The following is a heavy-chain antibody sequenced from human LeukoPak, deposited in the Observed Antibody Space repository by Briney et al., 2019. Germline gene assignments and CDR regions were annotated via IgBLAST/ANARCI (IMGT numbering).Heavy chain of an antibody. CDR2: IYYSGST. V-gene: IGHV4-59*08. J-gene: IGHJ3*02. D-gene: IGHD5-24*01. CDR3: ARHERDVSLDHAFDI. CDR1: GGSISSYY. Sequence: NPSATLSLTCPISGGSISSYYWSWIRQPPGKGLEWIGYIYYSGSTSYNPSLKSRVTILVDTSKNQFSLKLRSVTAADTAVYYCARHERDVSLDHAFDIWGQGTMVTVSS.